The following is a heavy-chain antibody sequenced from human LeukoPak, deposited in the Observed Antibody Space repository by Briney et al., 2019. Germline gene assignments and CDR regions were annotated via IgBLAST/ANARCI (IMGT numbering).Heavy chain of an antibody. CDR3: ARHTKYYDFWSGYYEAHWYFDL. Sequence: GESLKISCKGSGYSFTSYWIGWVRQMPGKGLEWMGIIYPGDSDTRYSPSSQGQVTISADKSISTAYLQWSSLKASDTAMYYCARHTKYYDFWSGYYEAHWYFDLWGRGTLVTVSS. CDR1: GYSFTSYW. J-gene: IGHJ2*01. V-gene: IGHV5-51*01. CDR2: IYPGDSDT. D-gene: IGHD3-3*01.